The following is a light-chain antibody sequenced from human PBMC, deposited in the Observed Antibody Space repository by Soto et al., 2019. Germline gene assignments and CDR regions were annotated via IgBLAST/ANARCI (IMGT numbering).Light chain of an antibody. CDR3: AAWDDSLNGVI. V-gene: IGLV1-44*01. J-gene: IGLJ2*01. Sequence: QSVLTQPPSASGPPGQRVTISCSGSGSNIGSNSVNWYQHLPGTAPRLLIYGNNQWPSGVPDRFSGSKSGTSASLAISGLQSEDEAHYYCAAWDDSLNGVIFGGGTKVTVL. CDR1: GSNIGSNS. CDR2: GNN.